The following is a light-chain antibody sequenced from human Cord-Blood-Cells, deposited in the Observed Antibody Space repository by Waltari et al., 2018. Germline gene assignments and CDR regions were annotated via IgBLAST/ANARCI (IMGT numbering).Light chain of an antibody. Sequence: QTVVTQEPSLTVSPGGPVTPTCASSTGAVTSGYYPNWFQQKPGQAPSALIYNTSNKPSWTPARFSCSLLGGKAALTLSGVQPEDEAEYYCLLYYGGAAVFGGGTQLTVL. CDR1: TGAVTSGYY. CDR3: LLYYGGAAV. V-gene: IGLV7-43*01. J-gene: IGLJ7*01. CDR2: NTS.